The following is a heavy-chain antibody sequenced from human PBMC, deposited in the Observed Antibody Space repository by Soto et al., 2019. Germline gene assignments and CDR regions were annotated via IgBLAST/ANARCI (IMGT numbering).Heavy chain of an antibody. CDR3: AREELTMVRGVIIRAPFGY. CDR1: GGTFSSYA. CDR2: IIPNFGTA. V-gene: IGHV1-69*06. D-gene: IGHD3-10*01. Sequence: QVQLVQSGAEVKKPGSSVKVSCKASGGTFSSYAISWVRQAPGQGLEWMGGIIPNFGTARYAQKFQGRVTFTADKSTRTAYMEQSSLRAEETAMYCCAREELTMVRGVIIRAPFGYRGQGALVTVSS. J-gene: IGHJ4*01.